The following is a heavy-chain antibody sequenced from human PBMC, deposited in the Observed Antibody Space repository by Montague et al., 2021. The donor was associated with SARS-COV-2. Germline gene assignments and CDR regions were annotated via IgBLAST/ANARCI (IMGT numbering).Heavy chain of an antibody. V-gene: IGHV4-59*01. D-gene: IGHD2-2*01. Sequence: SETLSLTCTVSGGSISSYYCSWIRQPQRRGLQWIGYISYSGSTNYNPSLKSRVTISVDTSTNHFTLRLSSVTAAATAVYYCADSRRTQLLFWTHYYGMDVWGQGTTVTVSS. CDR2: ISYSGST. CDR3: ADSRRTQLLFWTHYYGMDV. J-gene: IGHJ6*02. CDR1: GGSISSYY.